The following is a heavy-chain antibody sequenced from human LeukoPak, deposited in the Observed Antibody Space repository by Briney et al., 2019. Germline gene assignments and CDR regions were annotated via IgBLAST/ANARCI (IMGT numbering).Heavy chain of an antibody. CDR2: ISSSSRYI. J-gene: IGHJ4*02. Sequence: GGSLRLSCAATGFTFSRYSMNWVRQAPGKGLEWVSSISSSSRYIYYADSVKGRFTISRDNSKNTLYLQMNSLRAEDTAVYYCARTTYYYDSSLGYWGQGTLVTVSS. D-gene: IGHD3-22*01. CDR1: GFTFSRYS. V-gene: IGHV3-21*04. CDR3: ARTTYYYDSSLGY.